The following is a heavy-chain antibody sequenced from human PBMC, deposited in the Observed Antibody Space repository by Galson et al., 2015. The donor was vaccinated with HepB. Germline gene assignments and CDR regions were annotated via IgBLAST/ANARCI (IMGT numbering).Heavy chain of an antibody. CDR1: GYTFTSYD. D-gene: IGHD5-24*01. CDR2: MNPNSGNT. Sequence: SVKVSCKASGYTFTSYDINWVRQATGQGLEWMGWMNPNSGNTGYAQKFQGRVSMTRNTSISTAYMELSSLRSEDTAVYYCARGLWRDLQFDYWGQGTLVTVSS. V-gene: IGHV1-8*01. CDR3: ARGLWRDLQFDY. J-gene: IGHJ4*02.